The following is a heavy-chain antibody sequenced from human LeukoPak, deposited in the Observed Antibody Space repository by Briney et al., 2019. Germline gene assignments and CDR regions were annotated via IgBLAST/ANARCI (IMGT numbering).Heavy chain of an antibody. CDR3: AKDMCSSTSCYVFYFYGMDV. J-gene: IGHJ6*04. V-gene: IGHV3-30*18. CDR2: ISYDGSNK. Sequence: GGSLRLSCAPSGFTFSSYGMHWVRQAPGKGLEWVAVISYDGSNKYYADSVKGRFTISRDNSKNTLYLQMNSLRPEDTAVYYCAKDMCSSTSCYVFYFYGMDVWGKGTTVTVSS. CDR1: GFTFSSYG. D-gene: IGHD2-2*01.